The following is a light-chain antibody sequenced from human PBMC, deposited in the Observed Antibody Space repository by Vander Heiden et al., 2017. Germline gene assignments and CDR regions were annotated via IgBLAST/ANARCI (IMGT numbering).Light chain of an antibody. V-gene: IGLV3-21*03. CDR3: QVWDSSSDHYV. CDR1: NIGSKS. CDR2: DDS. Sequence: SYVLTQPPSVSVAPGKPARITCGGNNIGSKSVHWDQKKPGQAPVLVVYDDSDRPSGIPERFSGSNSGNTATLTISRVEAGDEADYYCQVWDSSSDHYVFGTGTKVTVL. J-gene: IGLJ1*01.